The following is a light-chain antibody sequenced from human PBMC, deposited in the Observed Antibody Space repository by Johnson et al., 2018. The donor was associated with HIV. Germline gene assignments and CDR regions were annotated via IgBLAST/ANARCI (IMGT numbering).Light chain of an antibody. CDR1: SSNIGNNY. V-gene: IGLV1-51*02. CDR3: GTWDSSLSANV. J-gene: IGLJ1*01. CDR2: ENV. Sequence: QSVLTQPPSVSAAPGQKVTISCSGSSSNIGNNYVSWYQQLPGTAPKLLVYENVKRPSGIPDRFSGSKSGTSATLGITGLQTGDEADYYCGTWDSSLSANVFGTGTKVPFL.